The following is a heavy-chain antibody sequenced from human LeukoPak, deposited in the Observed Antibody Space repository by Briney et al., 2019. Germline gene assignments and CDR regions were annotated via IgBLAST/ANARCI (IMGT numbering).Heavy chain of an antibody. J-gene: IGHJ5*02. CDR3: ARGAVRYSSGWYWFDP. CDR2: MNPNSGNT. CDR1: GYTFTSYD. V-gene: IGHV1-8*03. Sequence: ASVKVSRKASGYTFTSYDINWVRQATGQGLEWMGWMNPNSGNTGYAQKFQGRVTITRNTSISTAYMELSSLRSEDTAVYYCARGAVRYSSGWYWFDPWGQGTLVTVSS. D-gene: IGHD6-19*01.